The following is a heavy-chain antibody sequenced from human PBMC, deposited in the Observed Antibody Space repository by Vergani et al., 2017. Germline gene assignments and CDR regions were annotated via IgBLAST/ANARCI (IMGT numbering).Heavy chain of an antibody. V-gene: IGHV4-59*01. J-gene: IGHJ4*02. D-gene: IGHD4-23*01. CDR3: ARGFYGGNACFDY. CDR1: GGSISSYY. Sequence: QVQLQESGPGLVKPSETLSLTCTVFGGSISSYYWSWIRQPPGKGLEWCGYIYYSGSTNYNPSLKSRVTISVDTSKNQFSLKLSSVTAADTAVYYCARGFYGGNACFDYWGQGTLVTVSA. CDR2: IYYSGST.